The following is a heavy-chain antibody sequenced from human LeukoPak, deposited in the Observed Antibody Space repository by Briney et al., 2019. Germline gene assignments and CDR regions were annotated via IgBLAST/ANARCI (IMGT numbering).Heavy chain of an antibody. CDR3: ARCAGSWGRESLQLDY. CDR2: ITSSSSYI. J-gene: IGHJ4*02. CDR1: GFTFSSYS. D-gene: IGHD5-24*01. Sequence: GGSLRLSCAASGFTFSSYSMNWVRQAPGKWLEWVSSITSSSSYIYYADSVKGRFTISRDNAKNSLYLQMNSLRAEDTAVYYCARCAGSWGRESLQLDYWRQRALVTVSS. V-gene: IGHV3-21*01.